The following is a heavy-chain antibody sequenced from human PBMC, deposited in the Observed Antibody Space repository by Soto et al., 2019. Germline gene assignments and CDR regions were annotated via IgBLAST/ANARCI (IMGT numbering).Heavy chain of an antibody. J-gene: IGHJ6*01. CDR1: GFTFSSYS. D-gene: IGHD6-13*01. CDR3: ARVIRAAAGNRDDYYYYGMDV. CDR2: ISSSSSYI. V-gene: IGHV3-21*01. Sequence: EVQLVESGGGLVKPGGSLRLSCAASGFTFSSYSMNWVRQAPGKGLEWVSSISSSSSYIYYADSLKGRFTISRDNTKNSLYLQMNSQRAEDTAVYYCARVIRAAAGNRDDYYYYGMDVWGQGTTVTVSS.